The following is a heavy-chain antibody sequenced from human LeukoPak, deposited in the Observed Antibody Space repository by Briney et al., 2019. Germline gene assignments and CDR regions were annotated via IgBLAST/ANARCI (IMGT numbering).Heavy chain of an antibody. J-gene: IGHJ4*02. CDR2: INHSGST. CDR1: GGSFSGYY. CDR3: ARGRTRGRITIFGVAEFDY. V-gene: IGHV4-34*01. D-gene: IGHD3-3*01. Sequence: SETLSLTCAVYGGSFSGYYWSWIRQPPGKGLEWIGEINHSGSTNYNPSLKSRVSISVDTSKNQFSLKLSSVTAADTAVYYCARGRTRGRITIFGVAEFDYWGQGTLVTVSS.